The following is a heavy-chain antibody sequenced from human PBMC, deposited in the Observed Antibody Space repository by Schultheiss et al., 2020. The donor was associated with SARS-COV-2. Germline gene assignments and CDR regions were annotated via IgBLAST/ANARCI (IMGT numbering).Heavy chain of an antibody. V-gene: IGHV3-48*01. CDR1: GFTFGSYS. D-gene: IGHD3-22*01. CDR2: ISSRSSTI. J-gene: IGHJ4*02. Sequence: GGSLRLSCAASGFTFGSYSRNWVRQAPGKGLEWVSYISSRSSTIYYADSVKDRFTISRDNAKNSLYLEMNSLIAEDTAVYYCARGPVYYYDSRGYWCGYSGQGALVTVSS. CDR3: ARGPVYYYDSRGYWCGY.